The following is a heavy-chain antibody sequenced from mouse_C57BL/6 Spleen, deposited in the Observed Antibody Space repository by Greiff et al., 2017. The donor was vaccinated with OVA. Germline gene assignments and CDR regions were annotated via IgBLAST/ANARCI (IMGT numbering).Heavy chain of an antibody. D-gene: IGHD1-1*01. V-gene: IGHV1-80*01. CDR1: GYAFSRYW. CDR2: IYPGDGDT. J-gene: IGHJ3*01. Sequence: VQLQQSGAELVKPGASVKISCKASGYAFSRYWMNWVKQRPGKGLEWIGQIYPGDGDTNYNGKFKGKATLTADKSSSTAYMQLSSLTSEDAAVYFCASPAVVGGGFAYWGQGTLVTVSA. CDR3: ASPAVVGGGFAY.